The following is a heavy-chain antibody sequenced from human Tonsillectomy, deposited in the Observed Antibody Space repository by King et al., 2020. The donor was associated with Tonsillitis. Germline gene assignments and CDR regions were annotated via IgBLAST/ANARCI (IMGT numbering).Heavy chain of an antibody. V-gene: IGHV4-59*01. Sequence: QLQESGPGLVKPSETLSLTCTVSGGSISSYYWSWIRQPPGKGLEWIGYIYDSGSTNYNPSLKSRGTISVDTSKNQLSLKLSSVTAADTAVYYCARGSNIAAAGTAYYFDYWGQGTLVTVSS. J-gene: IGHJ4*02. CDR3: ARGSNIAAAGTAYYFDY. D-gene: IGHD6-13*01. CDR1: GGSISSYY. CDR2: IYDSGST.